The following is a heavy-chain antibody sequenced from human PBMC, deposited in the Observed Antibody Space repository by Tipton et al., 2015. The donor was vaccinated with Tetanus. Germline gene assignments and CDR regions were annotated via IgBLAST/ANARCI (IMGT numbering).Heavy chain of an antibody. CDR2: SWYDGTDK. V-gene: IGHV3-33*01. Sequence: SGFIFSSYGIHWVRQAPGKGLEWVAVSWYDGTDKYYADSVKGRFTISRDNSKNTLYLQMDSLRAEDTAVYYCAREADCSGGSYFSGDFDNWGQGTQVTVSS. CDR1: GFIFSSYG. CDR3: AREADCSGGSYFSGDFDN. D-gene: IGHD2-15*01. J-gene: IGHJ4*02.